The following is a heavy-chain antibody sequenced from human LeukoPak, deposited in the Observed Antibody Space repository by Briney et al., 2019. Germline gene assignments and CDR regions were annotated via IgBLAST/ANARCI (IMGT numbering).Heavy chain of an antibody. CDR3: ARAPIMVRGDTSFDY. D-gene: IGHD3-10*01. V-gene: IGHV3-48*01. CDR2: ISSSSTI. Sequence: GGSLRLSCAASGFTFSSYSMNWVRQAPGKGLEWVSYISSSSTIYYADSVKGRFTISRDNSKNTLYLQMNSLRAEDTAVYYCARAPIMVRGDTSFDYWGQGTLVTVSS. CDR1: GFTFSSYS. J-gene: IGHJ4*02.